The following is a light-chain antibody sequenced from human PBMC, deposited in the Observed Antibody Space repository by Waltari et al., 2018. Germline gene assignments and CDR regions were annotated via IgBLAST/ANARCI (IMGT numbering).Light chain of an antibody. CDR1: SSDVGAYDY. CDR2: EVN. CDR3: ASYAGGDTPYV. J-gene: IGLJ1*01. Sequence: QSALSQPPSASGSPGQSVTISCTGSSSDVGAYDYVSWYQQRPGKAPKVLIYEVNKRPSGVPHRFSGSKSGAKASLTVSWLQAEDEADYYCASYAGGDTPYVFGTGTTVTV. V-gene: IGLV2-8*01.